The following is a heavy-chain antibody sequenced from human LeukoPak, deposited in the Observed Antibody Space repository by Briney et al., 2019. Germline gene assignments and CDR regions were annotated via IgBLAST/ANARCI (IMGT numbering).Heavy chain of an antibody. CDR2: VDPEDGET. J-gene: IGHJ5*02. V-gene: IGHV1-69-2*01. CDR1: GYTFTDYY. CDR3: ATLRPPDIVVVPAAISAPPNWFDP. Sequence: GASVKVSCKVSGYTFTDYYMPWVQQAPGKGLEWMGLVDPEDGETIYAEKFQGRVTITADTSTDTAYMELSSLRSEDTAVYYCATLRPPDIVVVPAAISAPPNWFDPWGQGTLVTVSS. D-gene: IGHD2-2*01.